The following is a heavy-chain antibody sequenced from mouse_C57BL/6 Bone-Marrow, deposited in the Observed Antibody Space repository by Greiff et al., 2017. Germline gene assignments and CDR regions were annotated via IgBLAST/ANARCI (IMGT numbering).Heavy chain of an antibody. D-gene: IGHD1-1*01. CDR1: GYTFTSYW. V-gene: IGHV1-55*01. CDR2: IYPGSGST. Sequence: QVQLQQPGAELVKPGASVKMSCKASGYTFTSYWITWVKQRPGQGLEWIGDIYPGSGSTNYNEKFKSKATLTVDTSSSTAYMQLSSLTSEDSAVYYGARSFFITTVVAPPGFAYWGQGTLVTVSA. J-gene: IGHJ3*01. CDR3: ARSFFITTVVAPPGFAY.